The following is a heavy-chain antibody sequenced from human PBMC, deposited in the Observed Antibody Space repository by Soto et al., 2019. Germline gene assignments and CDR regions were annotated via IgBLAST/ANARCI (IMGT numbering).Heavy chain of an antibody. CDR3: ARHEEGWYLYX. J-gene: IGHJ4*02. Sequence: KTSETLSLTCTVSRGSISSGTNYWAWIRQPPGKGLELIANIYYSGSKFYNPSLKSRVTISLDTSKTQFSLKLRSVTAADTAVYYCARHEEGWYLYXWGQGTILTVSX. CDR1: RGSISSGTNY. V-gene: IGHV4-39*01. CDR2: IYYSGSK.